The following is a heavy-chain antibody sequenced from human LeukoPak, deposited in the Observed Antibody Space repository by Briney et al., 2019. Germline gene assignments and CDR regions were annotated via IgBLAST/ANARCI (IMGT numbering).Heavy chain of an antibody. CDR3: VRDAEGSTPFDY. D-gene: IGHD1-26*01. CDR1: GFTFSSDW. V-gene: IGHV3-74*01. CDR2: VTTHGTSI. Sequence: SGGSPRLSCAASGFTFSSDWMHWVRQAPGEGLVWVSGVTTHGTSIGYADSVKGRFTISRDNAKNTLYLEANSLRAEDTAVYYCVRDAEGSTPFDYWGQGTLVTVSS. J-gene: IGHJ4*02.